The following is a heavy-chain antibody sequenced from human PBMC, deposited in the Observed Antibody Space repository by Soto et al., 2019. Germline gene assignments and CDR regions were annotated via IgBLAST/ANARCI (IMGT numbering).Heavy chain of an antibody. CDR3: AIHYGSGSPADY. D-gene: IGHD3-10*01. CDR2: ISASNGNT. J-gene: IGHJ4*02. CDR1: GYTFTTYG. Sequence: QVQLVQSGAEVKKPGASVKVSCKASGYTFTTYGISWVRQAPGQGLEWMGWISASNGNTNYAQKLQGRVTMTTDTSTSTVNMELRSLRSDDTAVYYCAIHYGSGSPADYWGQGTLVTVSS. V-gene: IGHV1-18*01.